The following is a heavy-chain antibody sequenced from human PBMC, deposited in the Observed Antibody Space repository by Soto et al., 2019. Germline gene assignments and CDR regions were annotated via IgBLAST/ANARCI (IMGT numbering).Heavy chain of an antibody. Sequence: EVQLLESGGGLVQPGGSLRLSCAASGFTFSNYAMSWVRQSPGIGLEWVSAITGSGGSAFHADSVKGRFTISRDNSKNSLFLQMSSLRAEDTAVYYCAKGSASDSPYYFDYWGQGILVTVSS. D-gene: IGHD2-15*01. V-gene: IGHV3-23*01. CDR1: GFTFSNYA. CDR2: ITGSGGSA. CDR3: AKGSASDSPYYFDY. J-gene: IGHJ4*02.